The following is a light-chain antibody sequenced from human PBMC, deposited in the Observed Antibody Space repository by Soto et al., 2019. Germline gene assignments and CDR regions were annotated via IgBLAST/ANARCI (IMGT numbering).Light chain of an antibody. Sequence: QSALTQPASVSGSPGQSIAISCTGTRSDVGGYNYVSWYQQHPGKAPKLMIYDVSNRPSGVSNRFSGSKSGNTASLTISGLQPEDEADYYCSSYTTSNTRQIVFGTGTKVTVL. CDR3: SSYTTSNTRQIV. CDR1: RSDVGGYNY. V-gene: IGLV2-14*01. CDR2: DVS. J-gene: IGLJ1*01.